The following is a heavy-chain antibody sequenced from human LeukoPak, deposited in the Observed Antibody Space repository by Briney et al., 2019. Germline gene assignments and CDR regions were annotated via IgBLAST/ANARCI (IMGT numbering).Heavy chain of an antibody. J-gene: IGHJ3*02. D-gene: IGHD4-17*01. Sequence: GGSLRLSCAASGFTFSSYAMSWVRQAPGRGLEWVSAISGSGGSTYYADSVKGRFTISRDNSKNTLYLQMNSLRAEDTAVYYCAKDDYGDFGSFDIWGQGTMVTVSS. CDR3: AKDDYGDFGSFDI. CDR2: ISGSGGST. V-gene: IGHV3-23*01. CDR1: GFTFSSYA.